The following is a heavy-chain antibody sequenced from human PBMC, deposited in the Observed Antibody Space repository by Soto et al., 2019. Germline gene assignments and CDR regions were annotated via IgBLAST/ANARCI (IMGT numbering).Heavy chain of an antibody. J-gene: IGHJ4*02. CDR3: VRDAEYYNFWTDFKTRLLGFDY. CDR1: VGSFTINNW. Sequence: SETLSLTCAFSVGSFTINNWWTWFRQPPGQGLEWIGEIYRTGSTNYNPSLKSRVTISLDKSENQFSLKVTSLTAEDTAVYYCVRDAEYYNFWTDFKTRLLGFDYWGQGTLVTVSS. V-gene: IGHV4-4*02. CDR2: IYRTGST. D-gene: IGHD3-3*01.